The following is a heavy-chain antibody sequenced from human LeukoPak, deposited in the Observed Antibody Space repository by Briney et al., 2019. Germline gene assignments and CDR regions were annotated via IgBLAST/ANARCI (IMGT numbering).Heavy chain of an antibody. D-gene: IGHD3-9*01. V-gene: IGHV4-39*07. J-gene: IGHJ4*02. Sequence: PSETLSLTCTVSGGSISSSSYYWGWIRQPPGKGLEWIGSIYYSGSTYYNPSLKSRVTISVDTSKNQFSLKLSSVTAADTAVYYCARVARYFGARGDYFDYWGQGTLVTVSS. CDR2: IYYSGST. CDR1: GGSISSSSYY. CDR3: ARVARYFGARGDYFDY.